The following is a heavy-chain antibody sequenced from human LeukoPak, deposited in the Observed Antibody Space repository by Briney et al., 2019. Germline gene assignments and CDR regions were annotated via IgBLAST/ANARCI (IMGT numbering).Heavy chain of an antibody. J-gene: IGHJ6*02. D-gene: IGHD2-15*01. CDR3: TTDRGGRILHYYGMDV. CDR1: GFTFSNAW. V-gene: IGHV3-15*01. CDR2: IKSKTDGGTT. Sequence: GGSLRLSCAASGFTFSNAWMSWVRQAPGKGLEWVGRIKSKTDGGTTDYAAPVKGRFTISRDDSKNTLYLQMNSLKTEDTAVYYCTTDRGGRILHYYGMDVWGQGTTVTVSS.